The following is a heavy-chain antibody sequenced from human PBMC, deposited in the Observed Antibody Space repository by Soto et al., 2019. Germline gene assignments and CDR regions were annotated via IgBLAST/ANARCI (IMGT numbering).Heavy chain of an antibody. D-gene: IGHD4-4*01. Sequence: PGGSLRLSCAASGFTFSDYAMDWVRQAPGKGLEWVAVISYGGINNYYADSVKGRFTISRDDSKNTVYLQMNGLRPEDTAVYFCARTTVVSGAPDFDYWGKGTLVTVSS. CDR3: ARTTVVSGAPDFDY. CDR2: ISYGGINN. V-gene: IGHV3-30-3*02. CDR1: GFTFSDYA. J-gene: IGHJ4*02.